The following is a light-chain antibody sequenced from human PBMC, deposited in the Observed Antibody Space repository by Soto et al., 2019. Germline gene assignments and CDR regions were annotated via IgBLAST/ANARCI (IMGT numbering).Light chain of an antibody. V-gene: IGLV2-14*01. CDR3: SSYTSISTLYV. CDR1: NSDVSGYNY. Sequence: QSLLTHPASVSGSPGQSITISRTGTNSDVSGYNYLSWYQQHPGKAPELMIYEVSHRPSGVSNRFSGSKSDNPASLTISGLQAEDEADYYCSSYTSISTLYVFGTGTKVTVL. CDR2: EVS. J-gene: IGLJ1*01.